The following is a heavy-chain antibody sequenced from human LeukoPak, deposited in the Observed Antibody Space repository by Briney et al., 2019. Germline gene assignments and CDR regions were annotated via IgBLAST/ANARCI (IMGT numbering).Heavy chain of an antibody. V-gene: IGHV4-31*03. CDR3: ARVGDDYNGMDV. CDR1: VGSISSGGYY. J-gene: IGHJ6*02. Sequence: PSQTLSLTCTLSVGSISSGGYYWSWIRQHPGKGLEWIGYIYYSGSTYYNPSLKSRVTISVDTSKNQFSLKLSSVTAADTAVYYCARVGDDYNGMDVWGQGATVTVSS. D-gene: IGHD3-10*01. CDR2: IYYSGST.